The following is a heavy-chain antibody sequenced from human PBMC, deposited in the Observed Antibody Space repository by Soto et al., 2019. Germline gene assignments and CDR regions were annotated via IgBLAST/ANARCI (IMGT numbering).Heavy chain of an antibody. CDR2: ISYDGSTK. V-gene: IGHV3-30-3*01. D-gene: IGHD3-9*01. CDR3: ARDYDIWGRLPDY. Sequence: VQLVESGGDIVQPGRSLRLSCVASGFTFRDYSMHWVRQAPGKGLEWLAVISYDGSTKYYADSVKGRFTVSRDNSKNTLYLQMHSLRAEDTAVYFCARDYDIWGRLPDYWGQGTLVTVSS. CDR1: GFTFRDYS. J-gene: IGHJ4*02.